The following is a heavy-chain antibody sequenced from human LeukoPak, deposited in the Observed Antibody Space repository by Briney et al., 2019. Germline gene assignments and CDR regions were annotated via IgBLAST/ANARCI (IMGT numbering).Heavy chain of an antibody. CDR3: ARDPGEYSSSTYDY. J-gene: IGHJ4*02. D-gene: IGHD6-13*01. CDR1: GGSISSGSYY. CDR2: IYTSAST. V-gene: IGHV4-61*02. Sequence: PSQTLSLTCTVSGGSISSGSYYWSCIRQPAGKGLEWIGCIYTSASTNYNPSLKSRITISVDTSKNQFSLKLSSVTAADTAVYYCARDPGEYSSSTYDYWGQGTLVTVSS.